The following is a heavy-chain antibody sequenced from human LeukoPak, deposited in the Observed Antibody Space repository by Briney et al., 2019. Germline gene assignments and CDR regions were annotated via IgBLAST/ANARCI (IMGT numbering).Heavy chain of an antibody. J-gene: IGHJ2*01. CDR2: FIPIFGTA. V-gene: IGHV1-69*06. CDR1: GGTFGSYA. Sequence: SVKVSCKASGGTFGSYAISWVRQAPGQGLEWMGGFIPIFGTANYAQKFQGRVTITADKSTSTAYMELSSLRSEDTAVYYCARTPVATMGYFDLWGRGTLVTVSS. CDR3: ARTPVATMGYFDL. D-gene: IGHD3-10*01.